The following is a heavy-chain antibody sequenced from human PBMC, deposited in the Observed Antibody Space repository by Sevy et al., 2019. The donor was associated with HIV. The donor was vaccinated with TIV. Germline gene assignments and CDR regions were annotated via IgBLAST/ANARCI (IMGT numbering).Heavy chain of an antibody. V-gene: IGHV3-30*02. CDR1: GFTFSNYG. J-gene: IGHJ4*02. CDR3: AKDLAGPGRRYFDY. Sequence: GSLRLSCAASGFTFSNYGMHWVRQVPGKGLEWVTFIRYDGSDQYYAASVKGRFTISRDDSKNTLYLQMDSLRPEDTAIYYCAKDLAGPGRRYFDYWGQGTLVTVSS. D-gene: IGHD6-13*01. CDR2: IRYDGSDQ.